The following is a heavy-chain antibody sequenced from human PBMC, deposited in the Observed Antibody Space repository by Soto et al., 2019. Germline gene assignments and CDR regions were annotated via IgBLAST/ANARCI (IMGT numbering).Heavy chain of an antibody. CDR1: GFTFSTYT. CDR3: AKDRRDGDFMHILVVDF. V-gene: IGHV3-23*01. J-gene: IGHJ4*02. D-gene: IGHD2-15*01. CDR2: ISGSGGST. Sequence: GGSLRLSCAASGFTFSTYTMSWVRQAPGKGLEWVSGISGSGGSTHYADSVKGRFTISRDTSKNTLFLQMNNLRVEDTAVYYCAKDRRDGDFMHILVVDFWGQGALVTVSS.